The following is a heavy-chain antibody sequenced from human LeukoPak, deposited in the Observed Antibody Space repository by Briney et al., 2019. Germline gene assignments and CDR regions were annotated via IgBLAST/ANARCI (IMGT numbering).Heavy chain of an antibody. Sequence: PSETLSLTCTVSGGSISSYYWSWIRQHPGKGLEWIGYIYYSGSTYYNPSLKSRVTISVDTSKNQFSLKLSSVTAADTAVYYCASLMVRGAAFDIWGQGTMVTVSS. J-gene: IGHJ3*02. D-gene: IGHD3-10*01. CDR1: GGSISSYY. CDR3: ASLMVRGAAFDI. V-gene: IGHV4-59*06. CDR2: IYYSGST.